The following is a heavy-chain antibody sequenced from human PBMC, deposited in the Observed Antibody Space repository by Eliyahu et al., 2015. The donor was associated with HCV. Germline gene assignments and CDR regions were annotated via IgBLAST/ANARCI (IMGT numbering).Heavy chain of an antibody. V-gene: IGHV3-30*18. D-gene: IGHD3/OR15-3a*01. CDR3: VKQYYDYWTGSFVFDF. Sequence: QVQLVESGGGVVQPGRSLRLSCAASGFTFSTYAMNWVRQXSRKGLEWVAIXSSDGNREIYADSVEGRFTVSRDNSKRTLYLQMDSLRAEDTAVYYCVKQYYDYWTGSFVFDFWGQGTLVTVSS. CDR2: XSSDGNRE. CDR1: GFTFSTYA. J-gene: IGHJ4*02.